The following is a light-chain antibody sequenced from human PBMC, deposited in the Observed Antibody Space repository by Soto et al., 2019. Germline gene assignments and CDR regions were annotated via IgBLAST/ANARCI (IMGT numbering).Light chain of an antibody. Sequence: IQMTQSPSSLSASVGDRVTITCRASQRITTYLNWYQHKPGEAPKLLISTSGTLQRGVPSRFSGSGSGTDFTLTSTALRPEDFATYFCQQTYSTPYTFGQGTKLEIK. V-gene: IGKV1-39*01. CDR2: TSG. CDR1: QRITTY. J-gene: IGKJ2*01. CDR3: QQTYSTPYT.